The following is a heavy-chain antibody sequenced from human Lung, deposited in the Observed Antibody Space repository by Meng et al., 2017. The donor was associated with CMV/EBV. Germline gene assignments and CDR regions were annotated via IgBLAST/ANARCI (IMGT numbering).Heavy chain of an antibody. D-gene: IGHD2-15*01. V-gene: IGHV3-7*01. J-gene: IGHJ3*02. CDR3: VTYYADIVLGPFDI. CDR2: IKRDGSEK. CDR1: GFSFSGYW. Sequence: GXSXKISXATSGFSFSGYWMAWVRQAPGKGLEWVANIKRDGSEKYYVDSVKGRFTVSRDNAKDSLHLQMRTLRAEDTAVYYCVTYYADIVLGPFDIWGQGXVVTVSS.